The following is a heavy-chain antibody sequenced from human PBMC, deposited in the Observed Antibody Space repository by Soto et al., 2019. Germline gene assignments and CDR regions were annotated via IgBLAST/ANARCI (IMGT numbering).Heavy chain of an antibody. CDR1: GGSISSSNW. CDR3: ARGPIVKSYYDSSGNYYFDY. CDR2: IYHSGST. J-gene: IGHJ4*02. Sequence: PSETLSLTCAVSGGSISSSNWWSWVRQPPGKGLEWIGEIYHSGSTNYNPSLKSRVTISVDKSKNQFSLKLSSVTAADTAVYYCARGPIVKSYYDSSGNYYFDYWGQGTLVTVSS. V-gene: IGHV4-4*02. D-gene: IGHD3-22*01.